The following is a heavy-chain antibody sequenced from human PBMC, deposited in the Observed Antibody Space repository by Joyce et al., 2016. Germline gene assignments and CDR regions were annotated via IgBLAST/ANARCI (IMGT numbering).Heavy chain of an antibody. CDR3: AANYRNGSEPED. V-gene: IGHV1-69*01. D-gene: IGHD3-10*01. Sequence: QLQLVQSGAEVKKPGSSVKVSCKASGGTFRNYGISWVRQAPGQGLEWMGGIIPMFGTPTYAQKFQGRVTISVDEFTSKVYMEVGRLRSEDRAVYYCAANYRNGSEPEDWGQGTLVIVSS. CDR1: GGTFRNYG. J-gene: IGHJ4*02. CDR2: IIPMFGTP.